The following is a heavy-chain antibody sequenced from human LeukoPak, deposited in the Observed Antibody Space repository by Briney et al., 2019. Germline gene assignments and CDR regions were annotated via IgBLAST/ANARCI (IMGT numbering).Heavy chain of an antibody. CDR1: GFTFSSYA. CDR2: ISGSGGST. J-gene: IGHJ1*01. CDR3: AKDIVVVPAAIPGYFQH. D-gene: IGHD2-2*02. V-gene: IGHV3-23*01. Sequence: GGSLRLSCAASGFTFSSYAMSWVRQAPGKGLEWVSAISGSGGSTYYADSVKGRFTISRDNSKSTLYLQMNSLRAEDTAVYYCAKDIVVVPAAIPGYFQHWGQGTLVTVSS.